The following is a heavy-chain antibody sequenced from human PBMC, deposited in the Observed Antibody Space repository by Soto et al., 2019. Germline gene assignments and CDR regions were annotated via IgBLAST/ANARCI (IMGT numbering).Heavy chain of an antibody. CDR2: INGDGSST. V-gene: IGHV3-74*01. CDR1: GFTFSAYW. D-gene: IGHD2-2*01. J-gene: IGHJ6*02. CDR3: VKDRRQDSVGVAAPIGYYYYGMDV. Sequence: EMQLVESGGGLAQPGGSLRLSCEASGFTFSAYWMHWVRQVPGKGLVWVSRINGDGSSTTYADSVKGRFTISRDNAKNTLYLQLNSLRAEDTAVDYCVKDRRQDSVGVAAPIGYYYYGMDVWGQGTTVTVSS.